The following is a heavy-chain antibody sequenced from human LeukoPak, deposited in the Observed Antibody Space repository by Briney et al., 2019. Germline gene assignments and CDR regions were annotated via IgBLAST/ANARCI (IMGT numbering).Heavy chain of an antibody. V-gene: IGHV1-2*02. CDR3: ARDLYCNSAKCYSNWFDT. Sequence: ASVKVSCKPSGYTFTDYSIHWLRQLPGQGPEWIGWINPKNGGTNYAQTFQGRVTMTRDTSITTAYMELSSLRSDDTAVYYCARDLYCNSAKCYSNWFDTWGQGTLVTVSS. J-gene: IGHJ5*02. D-gene: IGHD2/OR15-2a*01. CDR2: INPKNGGT. CDR1: GYTFTDYS.